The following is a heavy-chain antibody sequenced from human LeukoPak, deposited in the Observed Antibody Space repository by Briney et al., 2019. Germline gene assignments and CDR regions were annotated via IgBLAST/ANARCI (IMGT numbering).Heavy chain of an antibody. V-gene: IGHV3-7*01. J-gene: IGHJ4*02. D-gene: IGHD3-22*01. CDR2: MRQDGSEK. CDR3: ARDSHYYDSSGNYKGNDY. CDR1: GGSISGSSYY. Sequence: ETLSLTCTVSGGSISGSSYYWGWVRQAPGKGLEWVADMRQDGSEKFYVDSVRGRFTISRDNAKNSLYLQMNSLSAEDTAVYYCARDSHYYDSSGNYKGNDYWGQGALVTVSS.